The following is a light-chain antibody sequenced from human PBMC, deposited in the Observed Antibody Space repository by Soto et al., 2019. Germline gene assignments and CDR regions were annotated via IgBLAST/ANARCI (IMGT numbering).Light chain of an antibody. CDR2: VKSDGSH. V-gene: IGLV4-69*01. Sequence: QPVLTQSPSASASLGASVKLTCTLSSGHGNYVIAWHQQQPEKGPRYLMKVKSDGSHSKGDGIPDRFSGSSSGAERYLAISSLQSEDETDYYCQTWDTGIVVSGGGTKLTVL. CDR1: SGHGNYV. CDR3: QTWDTGIVV. J-gene: IGLJ2*01.